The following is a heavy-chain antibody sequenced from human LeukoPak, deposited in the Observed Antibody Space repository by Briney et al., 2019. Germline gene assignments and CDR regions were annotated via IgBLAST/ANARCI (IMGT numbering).Heavy chain of an antibody. CDR1: GFTFSSYW. D-gene: IGHD6-13*01. J-gene: IGHJ4*02. CDR2: ISGSGGST. CDR3: AKVRAAAFDY. Sequence: PGGSLRLSCAASGFTFSSYWMHWVRQAPGKGLEWVSAISGSGGSTYYADSVKGRFTISRDNSKNTLYLQVNSLRAEDTAVYYCAKVRAAAFDYWGQGTLVTVSS. V-gene: IGHV3-23*01.